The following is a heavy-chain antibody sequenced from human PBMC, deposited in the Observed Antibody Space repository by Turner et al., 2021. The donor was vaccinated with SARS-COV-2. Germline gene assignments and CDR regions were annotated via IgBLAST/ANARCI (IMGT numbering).Heavy chain of an antibody. J-gene: IGHJ6*02. CDR2: IFYSGST. D-gene: IGHD6-19*01. V-gene: IGHV4-59*01. CDR3: ARDRFRDSVAGTKRNYKYGMDV. Sequence: QVQLQQSGPGLVKPSETLSLTCTVPGGSISSYYWSWIRQSPGKGLEWIGYIFYSGSTKYNPAREGRVTISVDTSKNQFSLKLDSMTTADTAVYFCARDRFRDSVAGTKRNYKYGMDVWGQGTTVTVSS. CDR1: GGSISSYY.